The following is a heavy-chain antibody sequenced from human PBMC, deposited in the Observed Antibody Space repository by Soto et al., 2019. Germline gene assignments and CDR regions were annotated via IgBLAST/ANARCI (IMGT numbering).Heavy chain of an antibody. CDR1: GFTFSSYS. Sequence: EVQLVESGGGLVKPGGSLRLSCAASGFTFSSYSMNWVRQAPGKGLDWVSSISSSSSYIYYADSVKGRFTISRDNAKNSLYLQMNSLRAEDTAVYYCASDQPGYSYGYGLGYWGQGTLVTVSS. CDR3: ASDQPGYSYGYGLGY. CDR2: ISSSSSYI. V-gene: IGHV3-21*01. J-gene: IGHJ4*02. D-gene: IGHD5-18*01.